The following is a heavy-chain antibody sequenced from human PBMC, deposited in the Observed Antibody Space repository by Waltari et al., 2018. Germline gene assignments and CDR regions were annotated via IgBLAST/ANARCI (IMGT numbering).Heavy chain of an antibody. D-gene: IGHD3-10*01. Sequence: QVQPVQSGAEVKKAGALVKVSCKAPGYHFIVYYMHCVRQAPGQGLEWTGWINPTSGGTNYAQKFQGRVTMTRDTSISTAYMELSRRRSDDTAVYYCAREDQYYGSGSYYKSYYYYYMDVWGKGTTVTVSS. V-gene: IGHV1-2*02. CDR3: AREDQYYGSGSYYKSYYYYYMDV. J-gene: IGHJ6*03. CDR2: INPTSGGT. CDR1: GYHFIVYY.